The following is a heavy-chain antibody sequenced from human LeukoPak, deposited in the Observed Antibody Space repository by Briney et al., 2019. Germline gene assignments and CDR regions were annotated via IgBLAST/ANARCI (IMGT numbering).Heavy chain of an antibody. CDR3: ARGVSYYDSSGYYYVLDY. CDR2: INPNSGGT. V-gene: IGHV1-2*02. CDR1: GYTFTGYY. Sequence: ASVKVSCKASGYTFTGYYMHWVRQAPGQGLEWMGWINPNSGGTNYAQKLQGRVTMTTDTSTSTAYMELRSLRSDDTAVYYCARGVSYYDSSGYYYVLDYWGQGTLVTVSS. D-gene: IGHD3-22*01. J-gene: IGHJ4*02.